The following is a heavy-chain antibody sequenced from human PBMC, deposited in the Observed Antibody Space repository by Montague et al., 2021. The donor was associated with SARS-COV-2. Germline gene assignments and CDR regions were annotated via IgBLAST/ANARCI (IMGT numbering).Heavy chain of an antibody. V-gene: IGHV4-59*13. D-gene: IGHD3-9*01. Sequence: SETLSLTCTVSGGSISSYYWSWIRQPPGKGLEWIGYIYYSGSTNYNPSLKSRITISLGTSKNQFSLKLSSVTAVDTAVYYCARGSYEILRYGMDVWGQGTTVTVSS. CDR1: GGSISSYY. CDR3: ARGSYEILRYGMDV. CDR2: IYYSGST. J-gene: IGHJ6*02.